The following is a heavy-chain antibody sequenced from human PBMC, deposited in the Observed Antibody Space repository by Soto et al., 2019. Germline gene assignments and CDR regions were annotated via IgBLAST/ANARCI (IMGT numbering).Heavy chain of an antibody. D-gene: IGHD1-7*01. J-gene: IGHJ4*02. CDR3: AMAGNYRYFEY. V-gene: IGHV4-61*01. CDR1: GGSVGSRPDY. Sequence: SETMSITSTASGGSVGSRPDYWSWIRQPPGKGLEWIGYVAYTGTTNYSPSLKSRVTISLDTSKNQVSLKLSSVTAADTAVYYCAMAGNYRYFEYWGQGNLVTVSS. CDR2: VAYTGTT.